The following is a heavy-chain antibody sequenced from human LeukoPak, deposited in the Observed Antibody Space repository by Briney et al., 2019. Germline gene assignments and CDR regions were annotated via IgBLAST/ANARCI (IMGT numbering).Heavy chain of an antibody. CDR2: ISSSGSTI. Sequence: GSLRLSCAASGFTFSSYEMNWVRQAPGKGLEWVSYISSSGSTIYYADSVKGRFTISRDNAKSSPYLQMNSLRAEDTAVYYCAGTSIGAAAGSRDFQHWGQGTLVTVSS. CDR1: GFTFSSYE. CDR3: AGTSIGAAAGSRDFQH. V-gene: IGHV3-48*03. J-gene: IGHJ1*01. D-gene: IGHD6-13*01.